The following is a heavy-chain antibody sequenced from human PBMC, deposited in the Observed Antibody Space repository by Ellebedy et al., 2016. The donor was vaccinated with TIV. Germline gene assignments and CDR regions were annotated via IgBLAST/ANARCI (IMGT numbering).Heavy chain of an antibody. CDR3: ARALRIAAAPSNYYYGMDV. CDR2: IIPIFGTA. V-gene: IGHV1-69*13. Sequence: SVKVSXXASGYTFTSYGISWVRQAPGQGLEWMGGIIPIFGTANYAQKFQGRVTITADESTSTAYMELSSLRSEDTAVYYCARALRIAAAPSNYYYGMDVWGQGTTVTVSS. CDR1: GYTFTSYG. D-gene: IGHD6-13*01. J-gene: IGHJ6*02.